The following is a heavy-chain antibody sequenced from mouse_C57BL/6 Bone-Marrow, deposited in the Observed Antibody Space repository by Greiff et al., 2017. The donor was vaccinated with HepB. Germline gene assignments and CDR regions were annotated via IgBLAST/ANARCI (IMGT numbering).Heavy chain of an antibody. CDR3: ARWESPYFDV. Sequence: QVQLQQSGAELVKPGASVKLSCKASGYTFTSYWMHWVKQRPGQGLEWIGYINPSSGYTKYNQKFKDKATLTADKSSRTAYMQLSSLTSEDSAVYYCARWESPYFDVWGTGTTVTVSS. CDR2: INPSSGYT. D-gene: IGHD4-1*01. V-gene: IGHV1-7*01. J-gene: IGHJ1*03. CDR1: GYTFTSYW.